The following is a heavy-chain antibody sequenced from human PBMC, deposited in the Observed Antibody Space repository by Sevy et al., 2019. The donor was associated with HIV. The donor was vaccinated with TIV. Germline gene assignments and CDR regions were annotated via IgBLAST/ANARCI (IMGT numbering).Heavy chain of an antibody. D-gene: IGHD6-13*01. CDR1: GFTVSSNY. V-gene: IGHV3-53*01. Sequence: GGSLRLSCAASGFTVSSNYMSWVRQAPGKGLEWVSVIYSGGSTYYADSVKGRFTISRDNSKNTLYLQMNSLRAEDTAVYYCARAVAAGPFEGGWFDPWGQGTLVTVSS. CDR3: ARAVAAGPFEGGWFDP. CDR2: IYSGGST. J-gene: IGHJ5*02.